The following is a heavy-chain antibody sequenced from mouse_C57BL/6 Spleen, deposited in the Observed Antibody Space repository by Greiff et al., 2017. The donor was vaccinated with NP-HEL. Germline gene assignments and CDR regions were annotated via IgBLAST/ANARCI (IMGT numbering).Heavy chain of an antibody. CDR2: IYPRSGNT. CDR3: ARCDGSSLDY. CDR1: GYTFTSYG. Sequence: QVQLQQSGAELARPGASVKLSCKASGYTFTSYGISWVKQRTGQGLEWIGEIYPRSGNTYYNEKFKGKATLTADKSSSTAYMELRSLTSEDSAVYFCARCDGSSLDYWGQGTTLTVSS. V-gene: IGHV1-81*01. D-gene: IGHD1-1*01. J-gene: IGHJ2*01.